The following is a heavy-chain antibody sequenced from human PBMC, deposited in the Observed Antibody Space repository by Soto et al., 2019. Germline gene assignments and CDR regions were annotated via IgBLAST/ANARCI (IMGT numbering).Heavy chain of an antibody. CDR1: CGSVSSGSYY. D-gene: IGHD6-19*01. Sequence: SETLSLTCTVSCGSVSSGSYYWSWIRQPPGKGLEWIGYIYYSGSTNYNPSLKSRVTISVDTSKNQFSLKLSSVTAADTAVYYCARTVQTGYSSGWNWFDPWGQGTLVTVS. J-gene: IGHJ5*02. CDR3: ARTVQTGYSSGWNWFDP. V-gene: IGHV4-61*01. CDR2: IYYSGST.